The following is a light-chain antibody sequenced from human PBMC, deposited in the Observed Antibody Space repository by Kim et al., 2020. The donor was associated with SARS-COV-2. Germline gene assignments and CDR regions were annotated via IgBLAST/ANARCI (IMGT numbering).Light chain of an antibody. CDR3: SAWDNSLNVWV. V-gene: IGLV10-54*01. J-gene: IGLJ3*02. CDR2: RYN. Sequence: RQPGTLFGTGNSNNVCYQGDARRQHQQVPPPKLLSSRYNNRPSGISERLSASRSGNTASLTITGLQPEDEADYYCSAWDNSLNVWVFGGGTQLTVL. CDR1: SNNVCYQG.